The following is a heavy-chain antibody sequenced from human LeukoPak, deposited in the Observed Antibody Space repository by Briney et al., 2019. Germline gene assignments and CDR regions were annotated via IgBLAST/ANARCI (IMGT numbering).Heavy chain of an antibody. CDR3: ARGLPVWCSNTSCILQGTRYFDY. Sequence: PSETLSLTCAVSGYSISSGYYWGWIRQPPGKGLEWIGSIYHSGSTYYNPSLKSRVTISVDTSKNQFSLKLSSVTAADTAVYYCARGLPVWCSNTSCILQGTRYFDYWGQGTLVTVSS. CDR2: IYHSGST. D-gene: IGHD2-2*01. CDR1: GYSISSGYY. V-gene: IGHV4-38-2*01. J-gene: IGHJ4*02.